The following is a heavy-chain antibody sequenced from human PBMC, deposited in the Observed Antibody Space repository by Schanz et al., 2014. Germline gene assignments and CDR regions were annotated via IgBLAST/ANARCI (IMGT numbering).Heavy chain of an antibody. Sequence: VQLLESGGGLVQPGGSLRLSCAASGFSFRKSAMSWVRQAPGKGLEWVAVMSYDGSNKYYADSVKGRFTISRDTPKNTLYVQMNSLRAEDTAVYYCARPSDSSWYMDVWGKGTTXTVSS. CDR1: GFSFRKSA. D-gene: IGHD2-21*02. V-gene: IGHV3-30-3*01. CDR2: MSYDGSNK. J-gene: IGHJ6*03. CDR3: ARPSDSSWYMDV.